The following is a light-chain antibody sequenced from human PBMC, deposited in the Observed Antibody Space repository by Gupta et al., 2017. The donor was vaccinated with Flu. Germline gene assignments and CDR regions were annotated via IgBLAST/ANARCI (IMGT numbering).Light chain of an antibody. Sequence: DIQMTHSPSTLSASVGDRVTITCRASQRINGWLAWYQQKPGKAPKVLIYKTSSLESGVPSRFGGSGSGTEFTLTITSAQPDDFATYYCQQYLTYPYTFGQGTKVEIK. J-gene: IGKJ2*01. CDR3: QQYLTYPYT. CDR2: KTS. CDR1: QRINGW. V-gene: IGKV1-5*03.